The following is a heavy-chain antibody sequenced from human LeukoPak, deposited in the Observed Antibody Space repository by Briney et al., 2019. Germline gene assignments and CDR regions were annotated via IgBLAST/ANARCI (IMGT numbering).Heavy chain of an antibody. CDR1: GGSISSSSYC. CDR2: IYYSGST. Sequence: SETLSLTCTVSGGSISSSSYCWGWIRQPPGKGLEWIGSIYYSGSTYYNPSLKSRVTISVDASKNQFSLKLSSVTAADTAVYYCARGDRGDRDHWGQGTLVTVSS. CDR3: ARGDRGDRDH. V-gene: IGHV4-39*01. J-gene: IGHJ4*02. D-gene: IGHD2-21*01.